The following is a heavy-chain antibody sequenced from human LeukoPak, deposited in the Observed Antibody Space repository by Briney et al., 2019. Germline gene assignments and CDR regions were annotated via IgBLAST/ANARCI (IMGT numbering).Heavy chain of an antibody. Sequence: SEPLSLTCAVYGGSFSGYYWSWIRQPPGKGLEWIGEINHSGSTNYNPSLKSRVTISVDTSKNQFSLKLSSVTAADTAVYYCARSLYDSPEGGWGQGTLVTVSS. D-gene: IGHD3-3*01. V-gene: IGHV4-34*01. CDR1: GGSFSGYY. J-gene: IGHJ4*02. CDR3: ARSLYDSPEGG. CDR2: INHSGST.